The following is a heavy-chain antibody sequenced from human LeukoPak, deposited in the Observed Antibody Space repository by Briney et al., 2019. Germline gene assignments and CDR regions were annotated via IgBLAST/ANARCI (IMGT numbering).Heavy chain of an antibody. V-gene: IGHV1-3*03. Sequence: ASVKVSCRASGYTFTTYVMHWARQAPGQRLEWMGWINAGNGNTKYSQEFQGRVTITRGTSASTAYMELSSLRSEDMAVYYCARGHRYYSSSGSYLRRDSWFDPWGQGTLVTVSS. CDR2: INAGNGNT. CDR1: GYTFTTYV. D-gene: IGHD3-10*01. J-gene: IGHJ5*02. CDR3: ARGHRYYSSSGSYLRRDSWFDP.